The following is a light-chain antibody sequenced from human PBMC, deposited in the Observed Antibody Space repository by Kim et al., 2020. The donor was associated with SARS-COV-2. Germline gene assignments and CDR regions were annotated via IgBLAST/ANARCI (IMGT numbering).Light chain of an antibody. CDR3: QSYNRDNVI. J-gene: IGLJ2*01. CDR2: EDD. CDR1: SGSIDCNY. V-gene: IGLV6-57*02. Sequence: GKPVTTSYTGSSGSIDCNYLQWYQQRPGGVPTTVIYEDDQRPSGVSDRFSGSIDNSSNSASLTISGLRTEDEADYYCQSYNRDNVIFGGGTQLTVL.